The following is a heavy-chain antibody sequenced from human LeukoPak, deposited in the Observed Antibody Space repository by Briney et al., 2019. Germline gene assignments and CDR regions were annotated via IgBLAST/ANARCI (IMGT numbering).Heavy chain of an antibody. Sequence: PSETLSLTCTVSGGSISSSSYYWGWIRQPPGKGLEWVSSISSSSSYIYYADSVKGRFTISRDNAKNSLYLQMNSLRAEDTAVYYCARQGAGYDEPIDYWGQGTLVTVSS. CDR3: ARQGAGYDEPIDY. CDR1: GGSISSSS. D-gene: IGHD5-12*01. V-gene: IGHV3-21*01. CDR2: ISSSSSYI. J-gene: IGHJ4*02.